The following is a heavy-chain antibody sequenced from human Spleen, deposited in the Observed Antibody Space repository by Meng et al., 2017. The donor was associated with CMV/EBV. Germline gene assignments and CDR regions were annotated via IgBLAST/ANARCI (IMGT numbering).Heavy chain of an antibody. CDR2: INPNNGAT. CDR1: DYKFDSYY. D-gene: IGHD2-2*01. Sequence: ASVKVSCKASDYKFDSYYINWVRQAPGQGLEWMGRINPNNGATNYAQKFQGRVTMTRDTSIRTAYMELSSLTSDDTAVYYCARAPISARIGYCSSTTGCGHAFDIWGQGTMVTVSS. V-gene: IGHV1-2*02. J-gene: IGHJ3*02. CDR3: ARAPISARIGYCSSTTGCGHAFDI.